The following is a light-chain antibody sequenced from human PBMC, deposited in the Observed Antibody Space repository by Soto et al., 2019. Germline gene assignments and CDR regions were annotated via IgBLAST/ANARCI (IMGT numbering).Light chain of an antibody. CDR1: QSIISW. CDR2: AAS. CDR3: QQAYTLPLT. Sequence: DVQMTQSPSSVSASVGDRVTITCRASQSIISWLAWYQQKSGEAPKLLIYAASSLQSGVPSSFSGSGYGTDFNLTISSLQPEDFATYFCQQAYTLPLTFGGGTKVDIK. J-gene: IGKJ4*01. V-gene: IGKV1-12*01.